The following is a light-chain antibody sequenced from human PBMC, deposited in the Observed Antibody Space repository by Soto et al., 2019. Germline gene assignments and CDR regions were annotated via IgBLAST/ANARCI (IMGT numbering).Light chain of an antibody. CDR3: MQALQTRRT. Sequence: EIVMTQTPLSLYVTPRQAASISCKSSQTLLHSDGRTYLYWYLQKPGQPPQPLMYEVTNRFSGVPERFSGSGSGTDFTLKISRVEAEDVGVYYCMQALQTRRTFGQGTKVDIK. V-gene: IGKV2D-29*01. CDR1: QTLLHSDGRTY. J-gene: IGKJ1*01. CDR2: EVT.